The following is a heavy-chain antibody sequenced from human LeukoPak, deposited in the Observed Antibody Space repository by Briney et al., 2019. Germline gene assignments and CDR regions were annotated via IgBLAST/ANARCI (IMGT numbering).Heavy chain of an antibody. CDR2: INPNSGGT. Sequence: ASVKVSCKASGYTFTGYYMHWVRQAPGRGLEWMGWINPNSGGTNYAQKFQGRVTMTRDTSISTAYMELSRLRSDDTAVYYCARGDLFAPIAAHDYWGQGTLVTVSS. J-gene: IGHJ4*02. CDR3: ARGDLFAPIAAHDY. D-gene: IGHD6-6*01. CDR1: GYTFTGYY. V-gene: IGHV1-2*02.